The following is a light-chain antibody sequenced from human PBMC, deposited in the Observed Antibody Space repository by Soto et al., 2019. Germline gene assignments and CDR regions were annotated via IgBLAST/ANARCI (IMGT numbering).Light chain of an antibody. CDR2: EVS. CDR1: SSDVGAYNY. J-gene: IGLJ2*01. V-gene: IGLV2-14*01. CDR3: SSYTTRNSLV. Sequence: QSALTQPASVSGSPGQSITISCTGTSSDVGAYNYVSWYQQHPGKAPKLMISEVSNRPSGVSNRFSGSKSGNTASLTISGLHSEDEAAYYCSSYTTRNSLVFGGGTKVTVL.